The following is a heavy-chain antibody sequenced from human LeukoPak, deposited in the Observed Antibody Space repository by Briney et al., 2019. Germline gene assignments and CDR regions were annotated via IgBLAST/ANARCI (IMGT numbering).Heavy chain of an antibody. CDR1: GFTFSGYV. CDR3: AKVRYCSGTSCYPIGAFDI. V-gene: IGHV3-23*01. Sequence: PGGSLRLSCAASGFTFSGYVMSWVRQAPGKGLEWVSGISGSGGSTYYAESGKGRFTITGDNSKNTLYLQMNSLRAEDTAVYYCAKVRYCSGTSCYPIGAFDIWGQGTMVTVSS. CDR2: ISGSGGST. D-gene: IGHD2-2*01. J-gene: IGHJ3*02.